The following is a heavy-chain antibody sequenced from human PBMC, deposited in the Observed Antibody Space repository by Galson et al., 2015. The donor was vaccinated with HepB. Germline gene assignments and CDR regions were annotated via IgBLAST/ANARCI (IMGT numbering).Heavy chain of an antibody. D-gene: IGHD1-26*01. CDR2: ISASGGST. V-gene: IGHV3-23*01. CDR1: GFTFSISA. J-gene: IGHJ4*02. Sequence: SLRLSCAASGFTFSISAMSWVRQVPGKGLEWVSVISASGGSTYYADSVKGRFTISRDNSKNTLYLQMNSLRAEDTAVYYCAKSRELLPFDYWGQGTLVTVSS. CDR3: AKSRELLPFDY.